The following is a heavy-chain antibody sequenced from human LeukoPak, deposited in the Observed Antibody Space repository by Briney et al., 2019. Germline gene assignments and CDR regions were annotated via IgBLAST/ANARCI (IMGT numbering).Heavy chain of an antibody. V-gene: IGHV3-23*01. CDR2: LSGSGGST. J-gene: IGHJ2*01. D-gene: IGHD2-2*01. CDR1: GFTFSSYA. CDR3: ARDAYCSTTSCKEYFDL. Sequence: GGSLRLSCAASGFTFSSYAMTWVRQAPGKGLEWVSTLSGSGGSTYYADSVKGRFTISRDNSKNTLFLQMNSRRAEDRAVYYCARDAYCSTTSCKEYFDLWGRGTLVTVSS.